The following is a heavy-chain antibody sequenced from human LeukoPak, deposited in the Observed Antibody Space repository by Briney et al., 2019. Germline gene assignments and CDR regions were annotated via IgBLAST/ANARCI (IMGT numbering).Heavy chain of an antibody. D-gene: IGHD6-13*01. Sequence: GESLKISCKGSGYTFTSYWIAWVRQMPGKGLEWVAIIYPGDSDTRYSPSFQGRATISADKSTTTAYLQWNSLKASDTAMYYCARLLKQHLELAFDYWGQGTLVTVSS. CDR1: GYTFTSYW. J-gene: IGHJ4*02. V-gene: IGHV5-51*01. CDR3: ARLLKQHLELAFDY. CDR2: IYPGDSDT.